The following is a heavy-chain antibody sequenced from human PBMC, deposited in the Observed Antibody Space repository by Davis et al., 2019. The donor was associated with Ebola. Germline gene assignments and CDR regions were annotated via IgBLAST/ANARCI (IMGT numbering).Heavy chain of an antibody. D-gene: IGHD6-13*01. J-gene: IGHJ5*02. CDR2: INHSGST. V-gene: IGHV4-39*07. Sequence: SETLSLTCTVSGGSISSSSYYWGWIRQPPGKGLEWIGEINHSGSTNYNPSLKSRVTISVDTSKNQFSLKLSSVTAADTAVYYCARRPGYSSSWYGNWFDPWGQGTLVTVSS. CDR3: ARRPGYSSSWYGNWFDP. CDR1: GGSISSSSYY.